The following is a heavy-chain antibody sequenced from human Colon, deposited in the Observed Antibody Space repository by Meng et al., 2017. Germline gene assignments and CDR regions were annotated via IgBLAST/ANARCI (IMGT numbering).Heavy chain of an antibody. CDR3: ATIAAAGIAY. D-gene: IGHD6-13*01. Sequence: QVQLGQPGDEVKKPGASVNVSCKASSYTFTSYAMNWVRQAPGQGLEWMGWINTYTGNPTYAQGFTGRFVFSLDTSVSAAYLQISSLKAEDTAVYYCATIAAAGIAYWGQGTLVTVSS. CDR1: SYTFTSYA. V-gene: IGHV7-4-1*02. CDR2: INTYTGNP. J-gene: IGHJ4*02.